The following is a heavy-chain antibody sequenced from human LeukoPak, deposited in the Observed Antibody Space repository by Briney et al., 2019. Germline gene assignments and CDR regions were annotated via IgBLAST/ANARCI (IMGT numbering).Heavy chain of an antibody. CDR3: AIGPSPAVTGLMDV. V-gene: IGHV6-1*01. J-gene: IGHJ6*02. D-gene: IGHD6-19*01. CDR2: SYNRRKWYN. CDR1: GDRLSSNSAS. Sequence: QALSLTCALSGDRLSSNSASGSWIRQSPSRGLEWLGWSYNRRKWYNGYAVSLKSRIPVNAVSSRGQSSRQLNSWAPEDAGVYCCAIGPSPAVTGLMDVWGQGAEVPVPS.